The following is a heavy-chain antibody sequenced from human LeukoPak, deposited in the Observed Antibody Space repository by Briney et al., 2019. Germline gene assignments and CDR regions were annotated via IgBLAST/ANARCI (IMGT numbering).Heavy chain of an antibody. J-gene: IGHJ6*02. D-gene: IGHD6-19*01. V-gene: IGHV3-23*01. CDR3: AKAGGVDSGWYRSYYYGMDV. CDR1: GFTFSSYA. Sequence: GGSLRLSCAASGFTFSSYAMSWVRQAPGKGLEWASAISGSGGSTYYADSVKGRFTISRDNSKNTLYLQMNSLRAEDTAVYYCAKAGGVDSGWYRSYYYGMDVWGQGTTVTVSS. CDR2: ISGSGGST.